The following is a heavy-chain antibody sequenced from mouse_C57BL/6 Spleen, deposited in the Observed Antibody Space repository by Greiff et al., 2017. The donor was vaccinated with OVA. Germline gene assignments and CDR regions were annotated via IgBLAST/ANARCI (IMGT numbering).Heavy chain of an antibody. CDR1: GFTFSDYG. CDR2: ISSCSSTI. J-gene: IGHJ2*01. V-gene: IGHV5-17*01. Sequence: EVKVVESGGGLVKPGGSLKLSCAASGFTFSDYGMHWVRQAPEKGLEWVAYISSCSSTIYYANTVKGRFTISRDNAKNTLFLQMTSLRSEDTAMYYCARGPDFDYWGQGTTLTVSS. CDR3: ARGPDFDY.